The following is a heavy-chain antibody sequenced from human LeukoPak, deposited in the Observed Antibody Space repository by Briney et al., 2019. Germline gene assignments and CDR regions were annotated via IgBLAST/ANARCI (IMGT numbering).Heavy chain of an antibody. CDR2: ISGSGGST. V-gene: IGHV3-23*01. CDR1: VYTFSSYA. J-gene: IGHJ4*02. Sequence: GGCLRLSCAASVYTFSSYAMSCVREAPGKGREWVSAISGSGGSTYYADSGKGRFTISRNNSKNTLYLQMNSLRAEDTAVYYCAKDARRGYSFDYWGQGTLVTVSS. CDR3: AKDARRGYSFDY. D-gene: IGHD5-18*01.